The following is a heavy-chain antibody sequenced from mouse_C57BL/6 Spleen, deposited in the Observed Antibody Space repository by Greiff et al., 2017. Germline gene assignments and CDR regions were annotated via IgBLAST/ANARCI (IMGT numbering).Heavy chain of an antibody. D-gene: IGHD3-2*02. CDR2: IDPSDSET. CDR1: GYTFTSYW. V-gene: IGHV1-52*01. Sequence: QVQLQQPGAELVRPGSSVKLSCKASGYTFTSYWMHWVKQRPIQGLEWIGNIDPSDSETHYNQKFKDKATLTVDKSSSTAYMQLSSLTSEDSAVYYCARKGGSSVFDYWGQGTTLTVSS. J-gene: IGHJ2*01. CDR3: ARKGGSSVFDY.